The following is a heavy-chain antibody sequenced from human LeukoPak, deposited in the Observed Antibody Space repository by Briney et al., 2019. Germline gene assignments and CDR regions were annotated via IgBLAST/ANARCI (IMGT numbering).Heavy chain of an antibody. CDR2: IYYSGST. V-gene: IGHV4-59*12. Sequence: SETLSLTCTVSGGSISSYYWSWIRQPPGKGLEWIGSIYYSGSTYYNPSLKSRVTISVDTSKNQFSLKLSSVTAADTAVYYCARVEYSGSYPGYFQHWGQGTLVTVSS. D-gene: IGHD1-26*01. CDR1: GGSISSYY. CDR3: ARVEYSGSYPGYFQH. J-gene: IGHJ1*01.